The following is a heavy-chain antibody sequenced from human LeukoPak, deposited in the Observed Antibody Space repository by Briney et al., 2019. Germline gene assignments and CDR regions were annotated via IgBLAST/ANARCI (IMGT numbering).Heavy chain of an antibody. CDR1: GFTFSSYA. D-gene: IGHD3-10*01. CDR2: ISYDGYNK. Sequence: PGGSLRLSCAASGFTFSSYAMHWVRQAPGKGLEWVAVISYDGYNKFYADSVKGRFTISRDNSKNTLFLQMDSLRAEDTAVFYCARGSGSGRYYAKDYWGQGTLVTVSS. V-gene: IGHV3-30-3*01. J-gene: IGHJ4*02. CDR3: ARGSGSGRYYAKDY.